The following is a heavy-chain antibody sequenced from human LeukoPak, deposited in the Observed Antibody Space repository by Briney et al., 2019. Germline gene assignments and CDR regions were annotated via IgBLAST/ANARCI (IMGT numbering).Heavy chain of an antibody. CDR1: GGSNSSDY. J-gene: IGHJ4*02. V-gene: IGHV4-59*08. D-gene: IGHD6-19*01. Sequence: SETLSLTCTVSGGSNSSDYWSWIRQPPGKGLEWIGYIHYSGSTNYNPSLKSRVTISVDTSKNQFSLKLSSVTAADTAVYYCARRVSGGWYVDWGQGTLVTVSS. CDR2: IHYSGST. CDR3: ARRVSGGWYVD.